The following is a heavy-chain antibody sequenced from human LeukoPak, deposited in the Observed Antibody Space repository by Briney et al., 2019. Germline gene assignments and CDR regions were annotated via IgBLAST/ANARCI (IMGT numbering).Heavy chain of an antibody. D-gene: IGHD3-16*02. J-gene: IGHJ4*02. CDR3: ARTYYDYVWGSYRYYYFDY. CDR2: IYYTGTT. CDR1: GGSISINSYY. Sequence: PSETLSLTCTVSGGSISINSYYWAWIRQPPGKGLEWIGSIYYTGTTYYNPSLKNRVTISVDTSNNQFSLRLTSVTAADTAVYYCARTYYDYVWGSYRYYYFDYWGQGTLVTVSS. V-gene: IGHV4-39*07.